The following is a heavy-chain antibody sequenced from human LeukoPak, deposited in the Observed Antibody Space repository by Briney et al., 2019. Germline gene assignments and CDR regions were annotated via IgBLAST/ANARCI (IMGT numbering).Heavy chain of an antibody. Sequence: SETLSLTCTVSGGSINNYYWSWIRQSPGKGLEWTGYIYYRGSSNYNPSLKSRITMSVDTSKNQFFLKLNSVTAADTAVYYCARVQKDYYDSGGYHSAAAFDIWGQGTMVTVSS. CDR1: GGSINNYY. D-gene: IGHD3-22*01. J-gene: IGHJ3*02. V-gene: IGHV4-59*01. CDR2: IYYRGSS. CDR3: ARVQKDYYDSGGYHSAAAFDI.